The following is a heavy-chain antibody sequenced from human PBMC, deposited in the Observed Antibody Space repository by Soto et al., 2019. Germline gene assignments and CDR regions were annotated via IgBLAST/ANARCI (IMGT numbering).Heavy chain of an antibody. D-gene: IGHD6-13*01. CDR1: GYTFTGYS. CDR3: AKDSSWADY. CDR2: INTGNGDT. Sequence: ASVKVSCKASGYTFTGYSIHWVRQAPGQRLEWMGWINTGNGDTKSSQNFQGRVTFTRDTSASTAYIELSSLRSEDTAVYYCAKDSSWADYWGQGTLVTVSS. V-gene: IGHV1-3*04. J-gene: IGHJ4*02.